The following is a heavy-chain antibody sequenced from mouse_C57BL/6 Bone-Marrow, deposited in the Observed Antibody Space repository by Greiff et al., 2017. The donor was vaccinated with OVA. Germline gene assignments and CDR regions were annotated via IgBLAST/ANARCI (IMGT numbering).Heavy chain of an antibody. CDR1: GFNIKDYY. Sequence: VQLQQSGAELVRPGASVKLSCTASGFNIKDYYMHWVKQRPEQGLEWIGRIDPADGDTEYAPKFQGKATMTADTSSNTAYLQLSSLTSEDAAIDYCTTRSDYAVDYWGQGTTLTVSS. CDR3: TTRSDYAVDY. V-gene: IGHV14-1*01. D-gene: IGHD2-4*01. CDR2: IDPADGDT. J-gene: IGHJ2*01.